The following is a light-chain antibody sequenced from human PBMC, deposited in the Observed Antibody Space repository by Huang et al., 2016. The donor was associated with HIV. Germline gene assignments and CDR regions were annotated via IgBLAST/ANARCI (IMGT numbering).Light chain of an antibody. V-gene: IGKV3-11*01. CDR1: QSLNNY. CDR3: QQRSRTLT. Sequence: EVVLTQSPATLSLSPRDSATLSCRASQSLNNYLSWYQQRAGQAPRLIIYNASKRPTGLPARFSGSGSGTDFTLTISSLKPEDFATYYCQQRSRTLTFGGGTRIEI. J-gene: IGKJ4*01. CDR2: NAS.